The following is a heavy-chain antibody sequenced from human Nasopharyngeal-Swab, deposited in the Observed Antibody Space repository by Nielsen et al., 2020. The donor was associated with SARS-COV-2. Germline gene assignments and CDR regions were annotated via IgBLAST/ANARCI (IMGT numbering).Heavy chain of an antibody. J-gene: IGHJ3*02. CDR2: ISWNSGSI. CDR1: GFTFDDYA. D-gene: IGHD4-17*01. Sequence: SLKISCAASGFTFDDYAMHWVRQAPGKGLEWVSGISWNSGSIGYADSVKGRFTISRDNAKNSLYLQMNSLRAEDTALYYYAKDPGATVTHAFDIWGQGTMVTVSS. CDR3: AKDPGATVTHAFDI. V-gene: IGHV3-9*01.